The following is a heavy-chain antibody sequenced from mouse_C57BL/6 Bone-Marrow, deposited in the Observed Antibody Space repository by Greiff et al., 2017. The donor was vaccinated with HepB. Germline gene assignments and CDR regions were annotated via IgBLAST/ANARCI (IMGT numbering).Heavy chain of an antibody. CDR1: GYSITSGYY. D-gene: IGHD1-1*01. Sequence: EVQLVESGPGLVKPSQSLSLTCSVTGYSITSGYYWNWIRQFPGNKLEWMGYISYDGSNNYNPSLKNRISITRDTSKNQFFLKLNSVTTEDTATYYCARRDYYGSAWFAYWGQGTLVTVSA. V-gene: IGHV3-6*01. CDR3: ARRDYYGSAWFAY. J-gene: IGHJ3*01. CDR2: ISYDGSN.